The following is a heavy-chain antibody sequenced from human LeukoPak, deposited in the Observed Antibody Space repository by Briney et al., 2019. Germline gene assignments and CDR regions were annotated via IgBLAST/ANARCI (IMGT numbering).Heavy chain of an antibody. CDR1: CHSTSSLY. J-gene: IGHJ3*02. V-gene: IGHV4-59*11. CDR2: IFYSGST. CDR3: SRARYATAWYALDM. Sequence: PSETLTLTCTVACHSTSSLYWNCIRQPPGKGLEWIGYIFYSGSTRYNPSLKSRVTISIDTSKNKFSLKLTNVTAADTAVYYCSRARYATAWYALDMWGHGTVVTVSS. D-gene: IGHD2-2*01.